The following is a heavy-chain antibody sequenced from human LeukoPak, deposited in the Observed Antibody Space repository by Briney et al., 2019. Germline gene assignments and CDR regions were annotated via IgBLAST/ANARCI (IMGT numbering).Heavy chain of an antibody. CDR1: GGSISSHY. Sequence: SETLSLTCTVSGGSISSHYWSWIRQPPGKGLEWIGYIYYSGSTNYNPSLKSRVTISVDTSKNQFSLKLTSVTAADTAVYFCARRSDSGSDDGEDYFDYWGQGTLVTVSS. CDR3: ARRSDSGSDDGEDYFDY. V-gene: IGHV4-59*08. D-gene: IGHD1-26*01. CDR2: IYYSGST. J-gene: IGHJ4*02.